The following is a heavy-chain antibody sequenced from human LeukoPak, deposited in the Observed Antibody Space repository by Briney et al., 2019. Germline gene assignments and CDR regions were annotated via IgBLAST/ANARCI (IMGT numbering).Heavy chain of an antibody. J-gene: IGHJ4*02. Sequence: QPGGSLRLSCAASGFTFSSYGMHWVRQAPGKGLEWVAVIWYDGSNKYYADSVKGRFTISRDKSKNTLYLQMNSLRAEDTAVYYCARDGEQLDLDYWGQGTLVTVSS. CDR1: GFTFSSYG. CDR3: ARDGEQLDLDY. V-gene: IGHV3-33*01. D-gene: IGHD6-6*01. CDR2: IWYDGSNK.